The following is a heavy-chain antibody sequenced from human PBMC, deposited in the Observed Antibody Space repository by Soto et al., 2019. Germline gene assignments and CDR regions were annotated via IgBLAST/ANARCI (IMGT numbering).Heavy chain of an antibody. D-gene: IGHD5-12*01. J-gene: IGHJ4*02. CDR3: AIGGRDGYNYYFDY. CDR1: GGTFSSYA. Sequence: SVKVSCKASGGTFSSYAISWVRQAPGQGLEWMGGIIPIFGTANYAQKFQGRVTITADESTSTAYMELSSLRSEDTAVYYCAIGGRDGYNYYFDYWGQGTLVTVSS. CDR2: IIPIFGTA. V-gene: IGHV1-69*13.